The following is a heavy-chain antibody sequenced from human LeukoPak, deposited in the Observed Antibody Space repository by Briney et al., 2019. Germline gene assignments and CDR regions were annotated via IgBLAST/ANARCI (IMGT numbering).Heavy chain of an antibody. D-gene: IGHD3-10*01. V-gene: IGHV1-46*01. CDR1: GYTFTSYY. Sequence: ASVKVSCKASGYTFTSYYMRWVRQAPGQGLEWMGIINPSGGSTSYAQKFQGRVTMTRDTSTSTVYMELSSLRSEDTAVYYCARVLAIYGSGSSFAFDIWGQGTMVTVSS. CDR3: ARVLAIYGSGSSFAFDI. J-gene: IGHJ3*02. CDR2: INPSGGST.